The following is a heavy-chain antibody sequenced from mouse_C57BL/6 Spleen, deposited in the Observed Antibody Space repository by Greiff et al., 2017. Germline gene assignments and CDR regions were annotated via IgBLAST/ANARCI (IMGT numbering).Heavy chain of an antibody. CDR3: ARWDYYGSSYWYFDV. CDR1: GYAFSSSW. D-gene: IGHD1-1*01. J-gene: IGHJ1*03. CDR2: IYPGDGDT. Sequence: AQLQQSGPELVKPGASVKISCKASGYAFSSSWMNWVKQRPGKGLEWIGRIYPGDGDTKYNGKFKGKATLTADKSSSTAYMQLSSLTSEDSAVYFCARWDYYGSSYWYFDVWGTGTTVTVSS. V-gene: IGHV1-82*01.